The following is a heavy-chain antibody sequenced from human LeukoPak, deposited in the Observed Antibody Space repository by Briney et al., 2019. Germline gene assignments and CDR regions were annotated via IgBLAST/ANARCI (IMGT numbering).Heavy chain of an antibody. D-gene: IGHD4-17*01. Sequence: GGSLRLSCAASGFTFSSYGMHWVRQAPGKGLEWVAVISYDGSNKYYADSVKGRSTISRDNSKNTLYLQMNSLRAEDTAVYYCARVTMTTVTRKYGMDVWGQGTTVTVSS. CDR2: ISYDGSNK. CDR3: ARVTMTTVTRKYGMDV. J-gene: IGHJ6*02. CDR1: GFTFSSYG. V-gene: IGHV3-30*03.